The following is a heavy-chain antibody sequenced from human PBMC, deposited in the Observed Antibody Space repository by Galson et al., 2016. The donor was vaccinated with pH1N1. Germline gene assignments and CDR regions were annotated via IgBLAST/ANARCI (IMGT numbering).Heavy chain of an antibody. CDR2: ISGSSSAI. J-gene: IGHJ4*02. Sequence: LRLSCAASKFTFSSYSMNWVRQAPGKGLQWISYISGSSSAIFYADSVKGRFTISRDNANQLLYLQMNSLRADDTAVYFCARGLKIINQNVAIRGGFDSWGRGTQVIVSS. D-gene: IGHD3-16*01. V-gene: IGHV3-48*01. CDR3: ARGLKIINQNVAIRGGFDS. CDR1: KFTFSSYS.